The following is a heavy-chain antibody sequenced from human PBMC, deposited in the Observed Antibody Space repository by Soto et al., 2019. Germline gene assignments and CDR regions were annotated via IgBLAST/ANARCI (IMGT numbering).Heavy chain of an antibody. CDR2: ITSTCNNI. D-gene: IGHD3-10*01. V-gene: IGHV3-48*01. CDR3: ARVGRWFGKLLVSDYYYGMDV. Sequence: PGGLLRLACAASGFIFSRYGMNLARQAPGRGLEWLSHITSTCNNIYYADSVKGRFTISRDNSKNTLYLQMNSLRAEDTAVYYCARVGRWFGKLLVSDYYYGMDVWGQGTTVTVSS. J-gene: IGHJ6*02. CDR1: GFIFSRYG.